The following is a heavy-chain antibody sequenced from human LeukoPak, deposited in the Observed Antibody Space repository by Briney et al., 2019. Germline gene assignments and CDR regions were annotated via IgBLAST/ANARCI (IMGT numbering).Heavy chain of an antibody. CDR3: ARDRSCSSTSCYNSYYYYMDV. Sequence: ASVKVSCKASGYTFTGYYMHWVRQAPGQGLEWMGWINPNSGGTNYAQKLQGRVTMTRDTSISTAYMELSRLRSDDTAVYYCARDRSCSSTSCYNSYYYYMDVWGKGTTVTVSS. CDR2: INPNSGGT. V-gene: IGHV1-2*02. CDR1: GYTFTGYY. D-gene: IGHD2-2*02. J-gene: IGHJ6*03.